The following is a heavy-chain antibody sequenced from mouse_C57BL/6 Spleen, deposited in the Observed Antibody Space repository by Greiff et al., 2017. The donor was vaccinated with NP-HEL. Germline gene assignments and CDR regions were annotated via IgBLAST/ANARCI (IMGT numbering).Heavy chain of an antibody. Sequence: EVQLVESGGGLVQPKGSLKLSCAASGFTFNTYAMHWVRQAPGKGLEWVARIRSKSSNYATYYADSVKDRFTISRDDSQSMLYLQMNNLKTEDTAMYYCVRGIGLTLYYYAMDYWGQGTSVTVSS. V-gene: IGHV10-3*01. J-gene: IGHJ4*01. CDR3: VRGIGLTLYYYAMDY. CDR2: IRSKSSNYAT. CDR1: GFTFNTYA.